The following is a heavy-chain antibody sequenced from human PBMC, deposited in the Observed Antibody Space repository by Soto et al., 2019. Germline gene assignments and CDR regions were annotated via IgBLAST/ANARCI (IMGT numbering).Heavy chain of an antibody. D-gene: IGHD1-1*01. CDR1: GASISGFY. CDR3: VRNGTKTLRDWFDP. Sequence: SETLSLTCTVSGASISGFYWSWIRKSAGKGLEWIGRIYATGTTDYNPSLKSRVMMSVDTSKKQFSLKLRSVTAADTAVYYCVRNGTKTLRDWFDPWGQGSSVTVSS. J-gene: IGHJ5*02. V-gene: IGHV4-4*07. CDR2: IYATGTT.